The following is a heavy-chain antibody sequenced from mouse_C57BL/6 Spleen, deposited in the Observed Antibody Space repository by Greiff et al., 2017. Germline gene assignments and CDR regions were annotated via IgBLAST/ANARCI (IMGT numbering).Heavy chain of an antibody. Sequence: VQLKESGPGLVKPSQSLSLTCSVTGYSITSGYYWNWIRQFPGNKLEWMGYISYDGSNNYNPSLKNRISITRDTSKNQFFLKLNSVTTEDTATYYCAREGDYYGSSYIDVWGTGTTVTVSS. CDR2: ISYDGSN. CDR3: AREGDYYGSSYIDV. D-gene: IGHD1-1*01. V-gene: IGHV3-6*01. J-gene: IGHJ1*03. CDR1: GYSITSGYY.